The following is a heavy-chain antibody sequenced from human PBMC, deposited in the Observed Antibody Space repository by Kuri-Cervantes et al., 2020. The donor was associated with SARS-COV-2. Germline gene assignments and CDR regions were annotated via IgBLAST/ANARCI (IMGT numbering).Heavy chain of an antibody. CDR1: GFTFGDYY. D-gene: IGHD3-10*01. V-gene: IGHV3-11*06. CDR2: ISSSSSYT. CDR3: VRVLVRGLMSRRYFDF. Sequence: GESLKISCTASGFTFGDYYMSWIRQAPGKGLEWVSYISSSSSYTNYADSVKGQFTISRDNARNSLYLEMNSLGVEDTALYYCVRVLVRGLMSRRYFDFWGQGTLVTVSS. J-gene: IGHJ4*02.